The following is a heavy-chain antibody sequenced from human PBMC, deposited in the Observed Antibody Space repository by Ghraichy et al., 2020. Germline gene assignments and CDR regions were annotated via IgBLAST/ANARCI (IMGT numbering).Heavy chain of an antibody. CDR2: ISAYNGAT. CDR3: ARGGLSVADGLDV. D-gene: IGHD3-10*01. CDR1: GYTFINYG. J-gene: IGHJ6*02. V-gene: IGHV1-18*01. Sequence: ASMKVSCKASGYTFINYGISWVRQAPGQGLEWMSWISAYNGATNYAQNFQGRVTMTTDTSTSTVYMELRSLTSDDSAVYYCARGGLSVADGLDVWGQGTTVTVSS.